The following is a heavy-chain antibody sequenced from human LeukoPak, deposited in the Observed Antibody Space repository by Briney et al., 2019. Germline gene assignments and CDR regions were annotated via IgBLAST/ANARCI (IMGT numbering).Heavy chain of an antibody. CDR2: IRYDAITQ. J-gene: IGHJ4*02. D-gene: IGHD6-13*01. V-gene: IGHV3-30*02. CDR3: ARTGSSSWYFY. CDR1: GFTFSNYG. Sequence: GGSLRLSCAASGFTFSNYGMHWVRQAPGKGLKWVAFIRYDAITQYYSDSVKGRFTISRDNSKNTLYLRMNSLRAEDTAVYYCARTGSSSWYFYWGQGTLVTVSS.